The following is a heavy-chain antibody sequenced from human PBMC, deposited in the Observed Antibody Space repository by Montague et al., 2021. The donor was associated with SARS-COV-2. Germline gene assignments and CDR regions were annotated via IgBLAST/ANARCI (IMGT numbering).Heavy chain of an antibody. CDR1: GDSISSTYY. V-gene: IGHV4-4*07. CDR2: IYISGST. CDR3: ARGQQLDFDY. Sequence: SETLSLTCTVSGDSISSTYYCSWFRQPAGRGLEWIGRIYISGSTXYNPSLKSRVTMSIDTSKNQFSLKLNSLTAADTAVYYCARGQQLDFDYWGQGTLVTVSS. J-gene: IGHJ4*02. D-gene: IGHD6-13*01.